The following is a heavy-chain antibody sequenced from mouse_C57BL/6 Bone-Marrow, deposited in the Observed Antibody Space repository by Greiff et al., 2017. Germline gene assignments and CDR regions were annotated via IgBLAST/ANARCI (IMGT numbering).Heavy chain of an antibody. CDR2: IDPSDSYT. CDR3: ASPYDYDGYAMDY. Sequence: QVQLQQPGAELVRPGTSVKLSCKASGYTFTSYWMHWVKQRPGQGLEWIGVIDPSDSYTNYNQKFKGKDTLTVDTSSSTAYMRLSSLKSEDSAVYYCASPYDYDGYAMDYWGQGTSVTVSS. D-gene: IGHD2-4*01. J-gene: IGHJ4*01. CDR1: GYTFTSYW. V-gene: IGHV1-59*01.